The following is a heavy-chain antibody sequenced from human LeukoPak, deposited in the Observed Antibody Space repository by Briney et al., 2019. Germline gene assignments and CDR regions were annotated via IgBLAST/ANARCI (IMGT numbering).Heavy chain of an antibody. V-gene: IGHV1-3*01. Sequence: ASVKVSCKASGYTFTSYAMHWVRQAPGQRLEWMGWINAGNGNTKNSQSFPGRVTITRDTSASTAYMELSSLRSEDTAVYYCARERFTMIRGGSIWFDPWGQGTLVTVSS. CDR2: INAGNGNT. CDR1: GYTFTSYA. D-gene: IGHD3-10*01. CDR3: ARERFTMIRGGSIWFDP. J-gene: IGHJ5*02.